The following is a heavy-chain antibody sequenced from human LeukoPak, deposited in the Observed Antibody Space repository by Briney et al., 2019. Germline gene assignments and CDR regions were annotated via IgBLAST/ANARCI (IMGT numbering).Heavy chain of an antibody. Sequence: SETLSLTCPVSGGSVSSGSYYWSWIRQPPGKGLEWIGYIYYSGSTNYNPSLKSRVTISVDTSKNQFSLKLSSVTAADTAVYYCARDHANCSGGSCYLGKFDYWGQGTLVTVSS. J-gene: IGHJ4*02. CDR2: IYYSGST. CDR1: GGSVSSGSYY. D-gene: IGHD2-15*01. CDR3: ARDHANCSGGSCYLGKFDY. V-gene: IGHV4-61*01.